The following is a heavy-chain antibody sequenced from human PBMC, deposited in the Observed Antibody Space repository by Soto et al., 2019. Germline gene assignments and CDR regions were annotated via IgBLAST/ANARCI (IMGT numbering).Heavy chain of an antibody. CDR2: ISASGGNT. CDR3: AKDRGGFAGGWDYFDS. J-gene: IGHJ4*02. CDR1: GFTFSSYT. V-gene: IGHV3-23*01. D-gene: IGHD6-19*01. Sequence: VGSLRLSCGASGFTFSSYTMSWVRQAPGKGLEWVSSISASGGNTYYAGSVKGRFTISRDNSKNTLYLQMNSLRAEDTAVYYCAKDRGGFAGGWDYFDSWGQGTVVTVSS.